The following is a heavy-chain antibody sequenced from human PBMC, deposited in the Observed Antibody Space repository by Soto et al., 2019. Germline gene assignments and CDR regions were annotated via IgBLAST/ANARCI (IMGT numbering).Heavy chain of an antibody. J-gene: IGHJ4*02. Sequence: SETLSLTCTVSGGSISSSSYYWGWIRQPPGKGLEWIGSIYYSGSTYYNPSLKSRVTISVDTSKNQFSLKLSSVTAADTAVYYCARHLHYDFWSGYSAFDYWGQGTLVTVSS. CDR1: GGSISSSSYY. D-gene: IGHD3-3*01. V-gene: IGHV4-39*01. CDR2: IYYSGST. CDR3: ARHLHYDFWSGYSAFDY.